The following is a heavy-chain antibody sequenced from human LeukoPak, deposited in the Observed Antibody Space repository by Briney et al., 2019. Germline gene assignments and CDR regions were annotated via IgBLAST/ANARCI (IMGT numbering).Heavy chain of an antibody. CDR1: GFTFDDYG. CDR2: IKWNGGST. J-gene: IGHJ6*03. V-gene: IGHV3-20*04. Sequence: GGSLRLSCAASGFTFDDYGMSWGRQAPGKGLEWVSGIKWNGGSTGYADSVKGRFTISSDNAKNSLYLQMNSLRAEDTALYYCARDFNRGPTYYDFWSGYSPDYMDVWGKGTTVTVSS. CDR3: ARDFNRGPTYYDFWSGYSPDYMDV. D-gene: IGHD3-3*01.